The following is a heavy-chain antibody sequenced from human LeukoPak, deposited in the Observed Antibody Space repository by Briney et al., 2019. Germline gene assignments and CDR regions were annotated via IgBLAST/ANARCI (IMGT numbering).Heavy chain of an antibody. CDR1: GYTFTSYD. V-gene: IGHV1-8*03. J-gene: IGHJ4*02. Sequence: SVKVSCKASGYTFTSYDINWVRQATGQGLEWMGWMNPNSGNTGYAQKFQGRVTITRNTSISTAYMELSSLRSEDTAVYYCARGRSGSYRRTYFDYWGQGTLVTVSA. CDR2: MNPNSGNT. CDR3: ARGRSGSYRRTYFDY. D-gene: IGHD1-26*01.